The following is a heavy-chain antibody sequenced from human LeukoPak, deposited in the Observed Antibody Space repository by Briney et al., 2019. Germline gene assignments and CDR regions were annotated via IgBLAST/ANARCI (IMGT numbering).Heavy chain of an antibody. CDR3: ARHPYQLLWLSWFDP. D-gene: IGHD2-2*01. J-gene: IGHJ5*02. CDR2: IYYSGST. CDR1: GGSISSGGYY. Sequence: SETLSLTCTVSGGSISSGGYYWSWIRQHPGKGLEWIGSIYYSGSTYYSPSLKSRVTVSVDTSKKQFSLKLRSVTAADTAVYYCARHPYQLLWLSWFDPWGQGTLVTVSS. V-gene: IGHV4-39*01.